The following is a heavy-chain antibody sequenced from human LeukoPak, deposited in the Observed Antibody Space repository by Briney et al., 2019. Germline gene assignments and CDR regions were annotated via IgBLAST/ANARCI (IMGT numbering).Heavy chain of an antibody. J-gene: IGHJ5*02. V-gene: IGHV1-46*01. CDR2: INLSGGST. CDR1: GYTFTSYH. D-gene: IGHD3-22*01. CDR3: ARDVSPYYDSSGYYDNWFDP. Sequence: GASVKVSCKASGYTFTSYHMHWVRQAPGQGLEWMGKINLSGGSTTYAQKFQGRVTMTRDTSTSTVYMELSSLRSEDTAVYYCARDVSPYYDSSGYYDNWFDPWGQGTLVTVSS.